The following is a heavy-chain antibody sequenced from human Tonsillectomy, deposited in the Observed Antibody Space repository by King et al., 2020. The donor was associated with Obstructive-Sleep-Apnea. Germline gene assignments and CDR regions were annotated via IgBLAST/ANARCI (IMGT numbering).Heavy chain of an antibody. Sequence: VQLQQWGAGLLKPSETLSLTCTVFGGSFSDYYWSWIRQPPGKGLEWIGEINHSGSTNYNSSLKSRVTISVDTSKNQFSLKLNSVTAADTAVYYCARGSGAASINWFDPWGQGTLVSVSS. CDR1: GGSFSDYY. D-gene: IGHD6-13*01. CDR2: INHSGST. V-gene: IGHV4-34*01. J-gene: IGHJ5*02. CDR3: ARGSGAASINWFDP.